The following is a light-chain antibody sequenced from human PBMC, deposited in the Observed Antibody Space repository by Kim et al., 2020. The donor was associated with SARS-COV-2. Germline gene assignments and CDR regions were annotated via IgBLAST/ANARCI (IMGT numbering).Light chain of an antibody. Sequence: DIVMTQSPLSLPVTPGEPASISCRSSQSLLHSNGYNYLDWYLQKPGQSPQLLIYLGSNRASGVPDRFSGSGSGTDFTLKISRVEAEDVGVYYCMQALQTHRFGQGTELEIK. CDR2: LGS. V-gene: IGKV2-28*01. CDR3: MQALQTHR. CDR1: QSLLHSNGYNY. J-gene: IGKJ1*01.